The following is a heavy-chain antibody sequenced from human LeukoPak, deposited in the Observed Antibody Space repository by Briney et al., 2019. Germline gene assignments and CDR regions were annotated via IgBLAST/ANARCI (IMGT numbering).Heavy chain of an antibody. D-gene: IGHD3-16*01. CDR1: GGTFSSYA. CDR3: ARDTGTHSNYDYLWGTPPDD. J-gene: IGHJ4*02. Sequence: SVKVSCKASGGTFSSYAISWVRQAPGQGLEWMGRIIPIFGIANYAQKFQGRVTIAADKSRSTAYLELSSLRSEATAVYYCARDTGTHSNYDYLWGTPPDDWGQGTLVTVSS. CDR2: IIPIFGIA. V-gene: IGHV1-69*04.